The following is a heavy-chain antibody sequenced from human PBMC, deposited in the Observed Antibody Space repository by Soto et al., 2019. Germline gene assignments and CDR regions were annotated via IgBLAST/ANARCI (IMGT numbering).Heavy chain of an antibody. J-gene: IGHJ6*03. CDR3: ARPYRGYTYGYDYYYYYTDV. CDR2: IYYTGGT. V-gene: IGHV4-59*08. CDR1: GGSISTYY. D-gene: IGHD5-18*01. Sequence: PSETLSLTCTVSGGSISTYYWSWIRQPPGKGLEWIGYIYYTGGTNYNPSLKSRVTMSVDTAKNQFSLKLSSVTAADTAVYYCARPYRGYTYGYDYYYYYTDVWGKRTTVTGSS.